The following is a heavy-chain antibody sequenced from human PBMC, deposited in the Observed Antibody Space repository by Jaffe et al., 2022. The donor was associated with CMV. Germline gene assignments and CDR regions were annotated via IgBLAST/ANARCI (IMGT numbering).Heavy chain of an antibody. CDR3: AISTTVNLYDY. V-gene: IGHV4-59*08. J-gene: IGHJ4*02. Sequence: QVQLQESGPGLVKPSETLSLTCTVSGGSISSYYWSWIRQPPGKGLEWIGYIYYSGSTNYNPSLKSRVTISVDTSKNQFSLKLSSVTAADTAVYYCAISTTVNLYDYWGQGTLVTVSS. CDR1: GGSISSYY. D-gene: IGHD4-17*01. CDR2: IYYSGST.